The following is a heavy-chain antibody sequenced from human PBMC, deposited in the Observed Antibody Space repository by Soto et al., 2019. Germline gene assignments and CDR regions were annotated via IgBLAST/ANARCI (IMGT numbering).Heavy chain of an antibody. CDR3: VRFNYINGWYADY. V-gene: IGHV3-72*01. Sequence: LRLSCAASGFTFSSYAMHWVRQAPGKGLEWVGRTRNRANRYTTEYAAPVKGRFTILRDDSKNSLYLQMNSLKTEDTAVYYCVRFNYINGWYADYWGQGTLVTVSS. D-gene: IGHD6-19*01. CDR1: GFTFSSYA. CDR2: TRNRANRYTT. J-gene: IGHJ4*02.